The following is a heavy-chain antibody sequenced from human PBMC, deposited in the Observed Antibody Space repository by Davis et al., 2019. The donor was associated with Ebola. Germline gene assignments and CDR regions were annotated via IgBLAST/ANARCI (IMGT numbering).Heavy chain of an antibody. CDR3: AREGYYDSSGYYYLGYFQH. CDR1: GFTFSLYA. V-gene: IGHV3-23*01. J-gene: IGHJ1*01. Sequence: GESLKISCAASGFTFSLYAMTWVRQAPGKGLEWVSAISGSGGSTYYADSVKGRFTISRDNSKNTLYLQMNSLRAEDTAVYYCAREGYYDSSGYYYLGYFQHWGQGTLVTVSS. D-gene: IGHD3-22*01. CDR2: ISGSGGST.